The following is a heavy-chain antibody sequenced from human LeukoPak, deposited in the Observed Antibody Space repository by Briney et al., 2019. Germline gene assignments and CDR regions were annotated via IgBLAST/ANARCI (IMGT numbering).Heavy chain of an antibody. CDR2: ISYDGSNK. CDR1: GFTFSSYG. D-gene: IGHD6-6*01. CDR3: AKDIYSSSSIDP. J-gene: IGHJ5*02. Sequence: GGSLRLSCAASGFTFSSYGMHWVRQAPGKGLEWVAVISYDGSNKYYADSVKGRFTISRDNSKNTLYLQMNSLRAEDTAVYYCAKDIYSSSSIDPWGQGTQVTVSS. V-gene: IGHV3-30*18.